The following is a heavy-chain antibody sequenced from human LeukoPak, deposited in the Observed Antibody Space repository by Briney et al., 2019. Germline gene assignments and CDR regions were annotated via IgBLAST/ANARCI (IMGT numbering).Heavy chain of an antibody. J-gene: IGHJ5*02. V-gene: IGHV1-2*02. CDR1: GYTFTSYG. Sequence: ASVKVSCKASGYTFTSYGISWVRQAPGQGLEWMGWINPNSGGTNYAQKFQGRVTMTRDTSISTAYMELSRLRSDDTAVYYCARLGNRFDPWGQGTLVTVSS. CDR3: ARLGNRFDP. CDR2: INPNSGGT.